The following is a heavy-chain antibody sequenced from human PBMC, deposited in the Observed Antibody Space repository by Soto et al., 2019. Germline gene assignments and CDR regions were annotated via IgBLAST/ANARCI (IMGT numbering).Heavy chain of an antibody. CDR3: AINIKYYYGSGTRRGYYYYGMDV. D-gene: IGHD3-10*01. CDR1: GYTFTSYA. J-gene: IGHJ6*02. Sequence: ASVKVSCKASGYTFTSYAMHWVRQAPGQRLEWMGWINAGNGNTKYSQKFQGRVTITRDTSASTAYMELSSLRSEDTAVYYCAINIKYYYGSGTRRGYYYYGMDVWGQGTTVTVSS. V-gene: IGHV1-3*01. CDR2: INAGNGNT.